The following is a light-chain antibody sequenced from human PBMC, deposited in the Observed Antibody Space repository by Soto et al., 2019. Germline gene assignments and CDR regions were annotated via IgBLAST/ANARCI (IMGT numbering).Light chain of an antibody. CDR1: SSDVGAYNY. V-gene: IGLV2-14*03. CDR2: DVS. Sequence: QSALTQPASVSGSPGQSITISCTGTSSDVGAYNYVSWYQQHPGNAPKLMIYDVSNRPSGVSNRFSGSKSGNTASLTISGLPAEDEAAYYCSSYTRSSPLVFGGGTKVTVL. CDR3: SSYTRSSPLV. J-gene: IGLJ2*01.